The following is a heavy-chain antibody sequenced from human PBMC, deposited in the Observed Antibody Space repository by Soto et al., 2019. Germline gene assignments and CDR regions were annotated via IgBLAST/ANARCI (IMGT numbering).Heavy chain of an antibody. CDR2: IYYSGST. CDR3: ARGGWSPIDY. Sequence: QVQLQESGPGLVKPSETLSLTCSVSGGSIGSYYWSWIRQPPGKGLEWIGYIYYSGSTNYNPSLKRRVTLSVDTPKTQFPVLLRSVPAADTAVYYCARGGWSPIDYWGQGTLVTVSS. D-gene: IGHD3-3*01. J-gene: IGHJ4*02. V-gene: IGHV4-59*08. CDR1: GGSIGSYY.